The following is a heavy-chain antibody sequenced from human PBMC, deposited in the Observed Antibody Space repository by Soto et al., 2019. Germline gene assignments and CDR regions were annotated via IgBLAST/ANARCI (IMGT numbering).Heavy chain of an antibody. J-gene: IGHJ5*02. CDR1: GCSITCYH. D-gene: IGHD1-1*01. V-gene: IGHV4-59*01. Sequence: PGGTLSLSCVVSGCSITCYHRSWIRQFPGKGLEWIADTSNTGNTNYTHSLKSRVSISMDTTKNQLNLKLPYMTAADTAVYYCSSDMHAGFSHNIDPWGQGTLVTVSS. CDR3: SSDMHAGFSHNIDP. CDR2: TSNTGNT.